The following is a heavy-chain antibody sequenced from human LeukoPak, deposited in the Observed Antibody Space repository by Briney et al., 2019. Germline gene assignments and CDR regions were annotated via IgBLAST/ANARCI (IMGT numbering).Heavy chain of an antibody. CDR3: ARWRGSTSERSDH. J-gene: IGHJ4*02. V-gene: IGHV3-7*01. CDR2: IKQDGSAK. D-gene: IGHD2-2*01. Sequence: GGSLRLSCTASGFTLSDYWMTWVRQAPGKGLEWVANIKQDGSAKYYVDSVEGRFTISRDNAKNSLYLQMDSLRVEDTATYYCARWRGSTSERSDHWGQGTLVTVSS. CDR1: GFTLSDYW.